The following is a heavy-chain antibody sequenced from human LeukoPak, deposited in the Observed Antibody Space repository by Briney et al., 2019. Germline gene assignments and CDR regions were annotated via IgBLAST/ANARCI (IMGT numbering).Heavy chain of an antibody. CDR3: AKDGVSIVVVVAATDAFDI. D-gene: IGHD2-15*01. J-gene: IGHJ3*02. CDR2: ISGSGGST. CDR1: GFTFSSYA. V-gene: IGHV3-23*01. Sequence: GGSLRLSCAASGFTFSSYAMSWVRQAPGKGLEWVSAISGSGGSTYYADSVKGRFTISRDNSKNTLYLQMNSLRAEDTAVYYCAKDGVSIVVVVAATDAFDIWGQGTMATVSS.